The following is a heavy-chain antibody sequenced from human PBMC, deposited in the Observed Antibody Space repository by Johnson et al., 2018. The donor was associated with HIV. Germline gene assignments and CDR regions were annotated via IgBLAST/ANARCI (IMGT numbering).Heavy chain of an antibody. CDR2: ISNSGRSI. CDR1: GFTFSDYY. V-gene: IGHV3-11*04. J-gene: IGHJ3*02. Sequence: QVQLVESGGGLVKPGGSLRLSCAASGFTFSDYYMSWIRQAPGKGLEWVSYISNSGRSIYYADSARGRLTMYRNNANSSVYLQMKSLRAEDPAGSYCARDVPISWDPVHYRNDAFDIWGQGTRVTVSS. CDR3: ARDVPISWDPVHYRNDAFDI. D-gene: IGHD1-26*01.